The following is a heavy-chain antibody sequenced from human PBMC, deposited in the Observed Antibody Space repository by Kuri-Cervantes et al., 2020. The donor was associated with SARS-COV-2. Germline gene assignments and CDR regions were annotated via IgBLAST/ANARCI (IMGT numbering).Heavy chain of an antibody. V-gene: IGHV3-30*02. CDR2: IRYDGSNK. D-gene: IGHD1-7*01. J-gene: IGHJ4*02. CDR1: GFTFSSYG. Sequence: GESLKISCAASGFTFSSYGMHWVRQAPGKGLEWVAFIRYDGSNKYYADSVKGRFTISRDNSKNTLYLQMNSLRAEDTAVYYCAREGLELSPFDYWGQGTLVTVSS. CDR3: AREGLELSPFDY.